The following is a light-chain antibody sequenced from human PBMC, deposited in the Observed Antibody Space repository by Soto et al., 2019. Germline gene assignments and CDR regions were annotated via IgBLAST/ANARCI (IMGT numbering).Light chain of an antibody. V-gene: IGKV1-39*01. CDR2: AAS. CDR3: QQGHSNPIT. J-gene: IGKJ5*01. Sequence: DIQMTQSPSSLSASVGDRVTITCRTSETISTYVNWYQKKPGKAPKLLIYAASILQSGVPSRFSGSGSGTDFTLTISSLQPEDFATYYCQQGHSNPITLGQGTRLDI. CDR1: ETISTY.